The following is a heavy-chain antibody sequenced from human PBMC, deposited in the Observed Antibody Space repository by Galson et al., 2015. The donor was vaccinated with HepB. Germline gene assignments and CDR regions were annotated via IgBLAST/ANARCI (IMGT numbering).Heavy chain of an antibody. CDR1: GYSFTSYW. J-gene: IGHJ6*02. D-gene: IGHD2-21*02. CDR3: ARSRGEYCGGDCYSLHYYYGMDV. CDR2: IDPSDSYT. V-gene: IGHV5-10-1*01. Sequence: QSGAEVKKPGESLRISCKGSGYSFTSYWISWVRQMPGKGLEWMGRIDPSDSYTNYSPSFQGHVTISADKSISTAYLPWSSLKASDTAMYYCARSRGEYCGGDCYSLHYYYGMDVWGQGTTVTVSS.